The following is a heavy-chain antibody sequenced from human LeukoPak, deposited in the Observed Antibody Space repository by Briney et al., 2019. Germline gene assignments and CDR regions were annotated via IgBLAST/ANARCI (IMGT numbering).Heavy chain of an antibody. CDR1: GFTFSNYG. D-gene: IGHD3-10*01. CDR3: ARALSYYYGSGRYEEVGFDY. Sequence: PGGTLRLSCAASGFTFSNYGMNWVRQAPGKGLEWVAVISYDGSNKYYADSVKGRFTISRDNSKNTLYLQMNSLRAEDTAVYYCARALSYYYGSGRYEEVGFDYWGQGTLVTVSS. V-gene: IGHV3-33*05. CDR2: ISYDGSNK. J-gene: IGHJ4*02.